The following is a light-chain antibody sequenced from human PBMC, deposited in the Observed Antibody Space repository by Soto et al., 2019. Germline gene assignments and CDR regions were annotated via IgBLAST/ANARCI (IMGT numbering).Light chain of an antibody. CDR2: SND. V-gene: IGLV1-44*01. Sequence: QSVLTQPPPASGTPGQRVTISCSGSSSNIGSYTVNWYQQLPGTAPKLLIYSNDQRPSGVPDRFSGSKSGTSASLAISGLQSEYEADYYCAAWDDSLNAVFGGGTKLTVL. J-gene: IGLJ2*01. CDR1: SSNIGSYT. CDR3: AAWDDSLNAV.